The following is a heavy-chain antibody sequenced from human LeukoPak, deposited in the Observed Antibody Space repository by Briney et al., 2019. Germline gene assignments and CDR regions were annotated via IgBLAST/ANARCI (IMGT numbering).Heavy chain of an antibody. CDR2: IYSSGST. D-gene: IGHD3-16*01. V-gene: IGHV4-39*01. J-gene: IGHJ4*02. CDR1: GGSISSSSYY. CDR3: ARVGDSNWAVLDY. Sequence: SETLSLTCTVSGGSISSSSYYWGWIRQSPGKELEWIGSIYSSGSTSYNPSLQSRVAISVDTSKNQFSLRLRSVTAADTAVYFCARVGDSNWAVLDYWGQGALVIVSS.